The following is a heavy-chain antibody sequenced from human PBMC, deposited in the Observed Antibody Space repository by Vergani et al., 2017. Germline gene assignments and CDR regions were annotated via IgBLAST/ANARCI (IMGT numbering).Heavy chain of an antibody. D-gene: IGHD5-24*01. V-gene: IGHV3-43*02. J-gene: IGHJ5*02. CDR1: GFTFDDYV. CDR2: ISGDGGST. Sequence: EVQLVESGGGVVQPGGSLRLSCAASGFTFDDYVMHWVRQAPGEGLEWVSLISGDGGSTYYADSVKGRFTISRDNSKNSLYLQMNSLRTEDTALYYCAKNRDGYNFWFDPWGQGTLVTVSS. CDR3: AKNRDGYNFWFDP.